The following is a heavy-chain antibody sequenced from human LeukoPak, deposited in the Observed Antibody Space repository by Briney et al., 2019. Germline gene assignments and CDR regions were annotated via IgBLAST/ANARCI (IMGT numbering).Heavy chain of an antibody. V-gene: IGHV3-53*01. Sequence: GGSLRLSCAASGFTVSTNYMSWVRQAPGKGLEWVSLIYSGGSTYYADSVKGRFTISRDNSKNTLYLQMDSLRAEDTAVYYCASFFGSGNNYYNGMDVGGQGTRVTVPS. CDR2: IYSGGST. J-gene: IGHJ6*02. D-gene: IGHD3-10*01. CDR1: GFTVSTNY. CDR3: ASFFGSGNNYYNGMDV.